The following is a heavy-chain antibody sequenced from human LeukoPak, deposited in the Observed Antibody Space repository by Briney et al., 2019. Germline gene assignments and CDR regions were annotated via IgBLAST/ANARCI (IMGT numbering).Heavy chain of an antibody. D-gene: IGHD6-19*01. CDR1: GFTFSNYN. V-gene: IGHV3-48*04. CDR3: VRVWLYSSGYFLFNY. Sequence: QAGGSLRLSCAASGFTFSNYNMNWVRQAPGKGLEWVSYISSSSTTIYYADSVKGRFTISRDNAENSLYLQMNSLRAEDTAVYYCVRVWLYSSGYFLFNYWGQGTLVTVSS. CDR2: ISSSSTTI. J-gene: IGHJ4*02.